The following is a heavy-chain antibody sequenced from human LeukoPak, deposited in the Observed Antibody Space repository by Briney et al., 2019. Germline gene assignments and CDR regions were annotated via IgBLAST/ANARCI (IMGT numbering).Heavy chain of an antibody. J-gene: IGHJ4*02. CDR1: GFTFSSYG. CDR3: TTEGIAAAGMAGYSFDY. Sequence: GGSLRLSCAASGFTFSSYGMHWVRQAPGKGLEWVGRIKSKTDGGATDYAAPVKGRFTISRDDSKNMLYLQMNSLKTEDTAVYYCTTEGIAAAGMAGYSFDYWGQGTLVTVSS. D-gene: IGHD6-13*01. V-gene: IGHV3-15*01. CDR2: IKSKTDGGAT.